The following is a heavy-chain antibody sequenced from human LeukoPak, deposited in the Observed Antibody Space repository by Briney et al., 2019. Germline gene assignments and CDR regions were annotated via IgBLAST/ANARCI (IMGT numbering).Heavy chain of an antibody. Sequence: GRSLRLSCAASGFTFEDYAMHWVRQAPGKGLEWVSGISWNSGSIGYADSVKGRFTISRDNAKNSLYLQMNSLRAEDTALYYCAKAGIAVAGTDVYFDYWGQGTLVTVPS. V-gene: IGHV3-9*01. CDR1: GFTFEDYA. CDR3: AKAGIAVAGTDVYFDY. CDR2: ISWNSGSI. D-gene: IGHD6-19*01. J-gene: IGHJ4*02.